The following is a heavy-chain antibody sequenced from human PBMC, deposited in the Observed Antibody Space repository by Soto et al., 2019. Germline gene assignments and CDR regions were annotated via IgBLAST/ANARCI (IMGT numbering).Heavy chain of an antibody. CDR1: GYTFTGYY. D-gene: IGHD5-12*01. CDR3: ASGVATRAGYYYGMDV. CDR2: INPNSGGT. V-gene: IGHV1-2*02. J-gene: IGHJ6*02. Sequence: ASVKVSCKASGYTFTGYYMHWVRQAPGQGLEWMGWINPNSGGTNYAQKFQGRVTMTRDTSISTAYMELSRLRSDDTAVYYCASGVATRAGYYYGMDVWGQGTTVTVSS.